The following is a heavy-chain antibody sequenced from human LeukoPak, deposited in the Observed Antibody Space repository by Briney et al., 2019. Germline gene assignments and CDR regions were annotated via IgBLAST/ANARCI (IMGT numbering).Heavy chain of an antibody. CDR2: MNPNSGNT. Sequence: ASVTVSCKASGYTFTSYDINWVRQATGQGLEWMGWMNPNSGNTGYAQKFQGRVTMTRNTSISTAYMELSSLRSEDTAVYYCARISTVTTGRSRAPGPPCWGQGTLVTVSS. D-gene: IGHD4-17*01. CDR3: ARISTVTTGRSRAPGPPC. V-gene: IGHV1-8*01. CDR1: GYTFTSYD. J-gene: IGHJ4*02.